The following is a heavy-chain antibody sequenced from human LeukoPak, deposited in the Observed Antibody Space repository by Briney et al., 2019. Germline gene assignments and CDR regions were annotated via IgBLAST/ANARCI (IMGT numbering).Heavy chain of an antibody. Sequence: PGGSLRLSCAASGFTFNRHWTSWVRQAPGKGLEWVASINQGASQKYYVDSVKGRFIISRDNAKNSLSLQMNSLRAEDTAVYYCARLLGESTIYDLWGQGTLVTVSS. D-gene: IGHD3-16*01. CDR3: ARLLGESTIYDL. CDR1: GFTFNRHW. CDR2: INQGASQK. J-gene: IGHJ5*02. V-gene: IGHV3-7*01.